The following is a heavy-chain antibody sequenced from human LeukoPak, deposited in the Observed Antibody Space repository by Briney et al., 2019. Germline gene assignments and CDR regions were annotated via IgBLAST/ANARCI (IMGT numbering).Heavy chain of an antibody. Sequence: SETLSLTCTVSGGSISSYYWSWIRQPPGKGLGWIGYIYYGGTTDYNPSLKSRVTISVDTSKNQFSLKLSSVTAADTAVYYCAREYGHSFDYWGQGTLVTVSS. CDR1: GGSISSYY. CDR3: AREYGHSFDY. V-gene: IGHV4-59*01. J-gene: IGHJ4*02. D-gene: IGHD2-21*01. CDR2: IYYGGTT.